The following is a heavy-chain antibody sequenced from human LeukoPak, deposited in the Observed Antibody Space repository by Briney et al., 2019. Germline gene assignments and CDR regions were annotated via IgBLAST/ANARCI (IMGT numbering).Heavy chain of an antibody. CDR1: GYTFTSYY. D-gene: IGHD3-3*01. CDR3: ARVELRFLEWLLRYYFDY. Sequence: ASVKVSCKASGYTFTSYYMHWVRQAPGQGLEWMGIINPSGGSTSYAQKFQGRVTMTRDTSTSTVYMELSSLRSDDTAVYYCARVELRFLEWLLRYYFDYWGQGTLVTVSS. J-gene: IGHJ4*02. CDR2: INPSGGST. V-gene: IGHV1-46*01.